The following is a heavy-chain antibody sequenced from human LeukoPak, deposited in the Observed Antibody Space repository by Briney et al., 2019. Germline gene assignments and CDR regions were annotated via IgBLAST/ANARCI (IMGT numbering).Heavy chain of an antibody. Sequence: GGSLRLSCAASGFTFSSYSMNWVRQAPGKGLEWVSSISSSSSYIYYADSVKGRFTISRDNAKNSLYLQMNSLRAEDTAVYYCAREPVITTEAFDIWGQGTMVTVSS. V-gene: IGHV3-21*01. CDR3: AREPVITTEAFDI. CDR2: ISSSSSYI. D-gene: IGHD3-22*01. CDR1: GFTFSSYS. J-gene: IGHJ3*02.